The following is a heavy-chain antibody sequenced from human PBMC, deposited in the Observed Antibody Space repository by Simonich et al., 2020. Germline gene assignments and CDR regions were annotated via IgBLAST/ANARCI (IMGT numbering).Heavy chain of an antibody. CDR2: IYYSGST. Sequence: QLQLQESGPGLVKPSETLSLTCTVSGGSISSSSYYWGWIRQPPGKGLEWIGSIYYSGSTYYNPSLKSRVTISVDTAKNQFSLKLSSVTAADMAVYYCARWAYSSSYFDYWGQGTLVTVSS. J-gene: IGHJ4*02. CDR3: ARWAYSSSYFDY. D-gene: IGHD6-6*01. CDR1: GGSISSSSYY. V-gene: IGHV4-39*01.